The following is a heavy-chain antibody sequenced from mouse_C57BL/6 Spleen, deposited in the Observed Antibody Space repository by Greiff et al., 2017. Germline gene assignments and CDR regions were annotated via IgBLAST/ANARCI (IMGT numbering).Heavy chain of an antibody. CDR3: ARGQLRLDY. J-gene: IGHJ2*01. CDR2: ISDGGSYT. CDR1: GFTFSSYA. Sequence: EVMLVESGGGLVKPGGSLKLSCAASGFTFSSYAMSWVRQTPEKRLEWVATISDGGSYTYYPDNVKGRFTISRDNAKNNLYLQMSHLKSEDTAMYYCARGQLRLDYWGQGTTLTVSS. V-gene: IGHV5-4*03. D-gene: IGHD3-2*02.